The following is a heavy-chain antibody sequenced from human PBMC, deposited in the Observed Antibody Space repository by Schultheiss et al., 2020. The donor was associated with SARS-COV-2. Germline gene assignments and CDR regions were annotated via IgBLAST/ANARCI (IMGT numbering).Heavy chain of an antibody. J-gene: IGHJ6*02. V-gene: IGHV1-46*01. CDR3: ARDWVWEERGGRYSYYYGMDV. D-gene: IGHD1-26*01. CDR2: INPSGGST. CDR1: GYTFTSYY. Sequence: ASVKVSCKASGYTFTSYYMHWVRQAPGQGLEWMGIINPSGGSTSYAQKFQGRVTITRDTSASTAYMELSSLRSEDTAVYYCARDWVWEERGGRYSYYYGMDVWGQGTTVTVSS.